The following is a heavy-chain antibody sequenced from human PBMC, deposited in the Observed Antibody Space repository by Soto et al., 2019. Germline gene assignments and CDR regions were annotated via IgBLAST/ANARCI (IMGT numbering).Heavy chain of an antibody. CDR1: GGSISSGGYS. CDR2: IYHSGST. D-gene: IGHD3-10*01. V-gene: IGHV4-30-2*01. J-gene: IGHJ4*02. CDR3: ARSHTMVFDYFDY. Sequence: SETLSLTCAVSGGSISSGGYSWSWIRQPPGKGLEWIGYIYHSGSTYYNPSLKSRVTISVDRSKNQFSLKLSSVTAADTAVYYCARSHTMVFDYFDYWGQGTLVTVSS.